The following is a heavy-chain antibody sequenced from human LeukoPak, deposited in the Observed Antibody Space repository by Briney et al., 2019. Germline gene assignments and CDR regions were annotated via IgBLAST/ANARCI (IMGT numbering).Heavy chain of an antibody. V-gene: IGHV1-18*01. CDR1: GHTFTSYG. CDR2: ISAYNGNT. D-gene: IGHD3-10*01. J-gene: IGHJ4*02. Sequence: GASVKVSCKASGHTFTSYGISWVRQAPGQGLEWMGWISAYNGNTNYAQKLQGRVTMTTDTSTSTAYMELRSLRSDDTAVYYCARSPRYYYGSGSYQREDYWGQGTLVTVSS. CDR3: ARSPRYYYGSGSYQREDY.